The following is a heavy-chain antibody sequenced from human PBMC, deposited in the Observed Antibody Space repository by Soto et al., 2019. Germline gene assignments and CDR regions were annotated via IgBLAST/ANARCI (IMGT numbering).Heavy chain of an antibody. J-gene: IGHJ6*02. CDR2: VYARGAT. CDR1: GASITSHY. D-gene: IGHD4-17*01. Sequence: QVELQESGPGLVKPSETLSLTCSVSGASITSHYWNWIRQSAGEGLQWIGRVYARGATNYNPSLKSRVTISGDTSKNQFSLKLTSVTAADTAVYYCVRSSGDDFFYYGMDVWGHGTTVTVSS. CDR3: VRSSGDDFFYYGMDV. V-gene: IGHV4-4*07.